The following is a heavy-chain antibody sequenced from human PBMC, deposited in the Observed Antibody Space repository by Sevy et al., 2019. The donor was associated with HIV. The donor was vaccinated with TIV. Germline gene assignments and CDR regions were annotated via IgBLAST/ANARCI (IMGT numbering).Heavy chain of an antibody. Sequence: GESLKISCKTSGYSFTNYWIAWVCQMPGKGLEWMGIISPVDSNIRYSPSFQGQVTISADKSSRTAYLQWRSLKASDTAMYYCAREGGLFYDSSGYPHDDFDFWGQGTMVTVS. V-gene: IGHV5-51*01. D-gene: IGHD3-22*01. J-gene: IGHJ3*01. CDR1: GYSFTNYW. CDR2: ISPVDSNI. CDR3: AREGGLFYDSSGYPHDDFDF.